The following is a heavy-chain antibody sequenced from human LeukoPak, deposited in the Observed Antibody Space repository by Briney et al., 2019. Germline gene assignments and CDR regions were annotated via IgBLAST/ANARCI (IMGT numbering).Heavy chain of an antibody. Sequence: GASVKVSCKASGYTFTSYDINWVRQATGQGLEWMGWISAYNGNTNYAQKLQGRVTMTTDTSTSTAYMELRSLRFDDTAVYYCARASEVAVITEGSFDPWGQGTLVTVSS. J-gene: IGHJ5*02. CDR1: GYTFTSYD. CDR3: ARASEVAVITEGSFDP. CDR2: ISAYNGNT. V-gene: IGHV1-18*01. D-gene: IGHD3-22*01.